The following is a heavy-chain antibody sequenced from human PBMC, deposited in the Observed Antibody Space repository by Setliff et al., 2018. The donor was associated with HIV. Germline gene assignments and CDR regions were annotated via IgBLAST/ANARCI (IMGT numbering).Heavy chain of an antibody. V-gene: IGHV1-69*06. CDR3: AGDVGRRWDYYFDI. D-gene: IGHD1-26*01. CDR1: AGTVSSYG. Sequence: ASVKVSCKASAGTVSSYGISWVRQAPGQGLEWMGRIIPNFGAANYAQRFQGRVTITADKSTSTVSMELTSLRSEDTAMYYCAGDVGRRWDYYFDIWGRGTLVTVSS. J-gene: IGHJ2*01. CDR2: IIPNFGAA.